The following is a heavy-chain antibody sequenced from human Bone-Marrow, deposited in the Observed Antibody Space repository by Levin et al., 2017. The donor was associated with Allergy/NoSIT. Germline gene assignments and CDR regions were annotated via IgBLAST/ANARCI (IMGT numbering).Heavy chain of an antibody. CDR3: ARGGGRRRVAFDI. Sequence: GESLKISCAASGFTFNSYALSWVRQAPGKGLEWVSAISGSGSSTYYADSVKGRFTISRDNSKTTLYLQMNSLRAEDTAVYYCARGGGRRRVAFDIWGQGTMVTVSS. J-gene: IGHJ3*02. V-gene: IGHV3-23*01. CDR1: GFTFNSYA. D-gene: IGHD2-15*01. CDR2: ISGSGSST.